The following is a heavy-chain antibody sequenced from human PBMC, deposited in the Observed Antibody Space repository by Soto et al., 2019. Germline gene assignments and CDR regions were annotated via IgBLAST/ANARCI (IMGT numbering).Heavy chain of an antibody. CDR2: IYWADDK. D-gene: IGHD2-2*01. CDR1: GFSITGNGEG. Sequence: ESGPTLINPTQTLTLTCTFSGFSITGNGEGVCWIRQPHGKAPEGLALIYWADDKRYSPSLRNRLTITPDNSKDQLILTMTDMGPADTATYYCAHGYVQLLATFLYFYSWGQGTQVTGSP. V-gene: IGHV2-5*02. J-gene: IGHJ4*02. CDR3: AHGYVQLLATFLYFYS.